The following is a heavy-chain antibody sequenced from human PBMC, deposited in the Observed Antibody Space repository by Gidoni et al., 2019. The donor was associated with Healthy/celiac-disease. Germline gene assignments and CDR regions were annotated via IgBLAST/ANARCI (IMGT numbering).Heavy chain of an antibody. V-gene: IGHV3-30*18. CDR1: GFTFGSYG. CDR3: AKARTKITMIVVDGLDY. D-gene: IGHD3-22*01. J-gene: IGHJ4*02. Sequence: QVQLVESGGGVVQPRRSLRLSCAASGFTFGSYGLHWVRQAPGKGLEWVAVISYDGSNKYDADAVKGRFTTSRDNSKNTLYLQMNSLRAEDTAVYYCAKARTKITMIVVDGLDYWGQGTLVTVSS. CDR2: ISYDGSNK.